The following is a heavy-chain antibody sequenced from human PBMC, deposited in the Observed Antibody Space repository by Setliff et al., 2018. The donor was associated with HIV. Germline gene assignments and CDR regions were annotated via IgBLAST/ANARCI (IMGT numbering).Heavy chain of an antibody. J-gene: IGHJ3*02. D-gene: IGHD3-3*01. Sequence: ASVKVSCKASGYTFTGYYMHWVRQAPGQGPEWLGRINPKSGGTRYAQKFQGRVSMTRDTAISTAYMELSRLRSDDSAVYYCARLPFITIFGVLNGDDGFDIWGQGTMGTVSS. V-gene: IGHV1-2*06. CDR3: ARLPFITIFGVLNGDDGFDI. CDR2: INPKSGGT. CDR1: GYTFTGYY.